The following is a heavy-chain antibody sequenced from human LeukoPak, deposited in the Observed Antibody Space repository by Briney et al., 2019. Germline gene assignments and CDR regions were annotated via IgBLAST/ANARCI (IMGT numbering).Heavy chain of an antibody. CDR3: ARRSGDSSGYYYVFWFDP. J-gene: IGHJ5*02. CDR2: IYYSGST. Sequence: SETLSLTCTVSGGSISSSSYYWGWIRQPRGKGLEWIGSIYYSGSTYYNPSLKSRVTISVDTSKNQFSLKLSSVTAADTAVYYCARRSGDSSGYYYVFWFDPWGQGTLVTVSS. CDR1: GGSISSSSYY. V-gene: IGHV4-39*01. D-gene: IGHD3-22*01.